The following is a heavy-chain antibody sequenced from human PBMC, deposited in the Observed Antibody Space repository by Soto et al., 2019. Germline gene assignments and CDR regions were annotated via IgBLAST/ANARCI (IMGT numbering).Heavy chain of an antibody. CDR3: ARYIPGHGFKV. J-gene: IGHJ4*02. CDR2: MRANSGDR. CDR1: GDTFTNFD. V-gene: IGHV1-8*01. Sequence: QVQLVQSGAEVKKPGASVKVSCKPSGDTFTNFDLNWVRQAAGKGLEWLGWMRANSGDRGHAQKFRGRVSLTRDTSMSTAYMELSSLRAEDTAVYYCARYIPGHGFKVWGQGTLVIVSS. D-gene: IGHD3-3*01.